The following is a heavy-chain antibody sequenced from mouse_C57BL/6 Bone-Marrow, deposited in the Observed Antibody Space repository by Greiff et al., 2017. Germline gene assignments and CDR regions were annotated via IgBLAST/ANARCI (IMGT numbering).Heavy chain of an antibody. D-gene: IGHD1-1*01. J-gene: IGHJ3*01. CDR1: GYTFTDYY. CDR3: ANLLLRSGIAY. CDR2: INPNNSGT. V-gene: IGHV1-26*01. Sequence: VQLQQSGPELVKPGASVKISCKASGYTFTDYYMNWVKQSPGKSLEWIGDINPNNSGTNYNQKFKGKATLTVDKSSSTAYMELRSLTSEDSAVYYCANLLLRSGIAYWGQGTLVTVSA.